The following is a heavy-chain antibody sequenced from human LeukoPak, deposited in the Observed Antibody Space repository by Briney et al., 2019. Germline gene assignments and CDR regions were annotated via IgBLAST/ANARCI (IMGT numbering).Heavy chain of an antibody. CDR3: ASSYKLGAFDI. D-gene: IGHD2-2*02. Sequence: GGSLRLSCAASGFTFSSYSMNWVRQAPGKGLEWVSSISSSSSYIYYADSVKGRFTISRDNAKNSLYLQMNSLRAEDTAVYYCASSYKLGAFDIWGQGTMVTVSS. V-gene: IGHV3-21*01. CDR1: GFTFSSYS. CDR2: ISSSSSYI. J-gene: IGHJ3*02.